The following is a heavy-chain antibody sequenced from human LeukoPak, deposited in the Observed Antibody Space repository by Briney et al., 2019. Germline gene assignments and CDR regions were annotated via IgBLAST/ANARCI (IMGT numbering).Heavy chain of an antibody. CDR3: AKNYGDYGEYYYYYYYMDV. D-gene: IGHD4-17*01. V-gene: IGHV3-23*01. J-gene: IGHJ6*03. Sequence: GGSLRLSCAASGFTFSSYAMSWVRQAPGKGLEWVSAISGSGGSTYYADSVKGRFTISRDNSKNTLYLQMNSLRAEDTAVYYCAKNYGDYGEYYYYYYYMDVWGKGTTVTVSS. CDR1: GFTFSSYA. CDR2: ISGSGGST.